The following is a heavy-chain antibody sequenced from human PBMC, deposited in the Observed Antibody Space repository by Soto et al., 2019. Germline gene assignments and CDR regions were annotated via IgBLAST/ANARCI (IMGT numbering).Heavy chain of an antibody. CDR1: GFIFTRYS. V-gene: IGHV3-21*06. CDR2: ISSTTNYI. J-gene: IGHJ4*02. Sequence: GGSLRLSCAASGFIFTRYSMNWVRQAPGKGLEWVSSISSTTNYIYYGDSMKGRFTISRDNAKNSLYLEMNSLRAEDTAVYYCARESEDLTSNFDYWGQGTLVTVSS. CDR3: ARESEDLTSNFDY.